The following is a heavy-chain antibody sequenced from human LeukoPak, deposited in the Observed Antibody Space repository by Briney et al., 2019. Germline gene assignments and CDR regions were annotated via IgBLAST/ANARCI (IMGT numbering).Heavy chain of an antibody. CDR1: GYTFTGYY. CDR3: ARDRGDSSSWKKHFDY. V-gene: IGHV1-2*02. J-gene: IGHJ4*02. D-gene: IGHD6-13*01. Sequence: ASVKVSCKASGYTFTGYYMHWVRQAPGQGLEWMGWINPNSGCTNYAQKFQGRVTMTRDTSISTAYMELSRLRSDDTAVYYCARDRGDSSSWKKHFDYWGQGTLVTVSS. CDR2: INPNSGCT.